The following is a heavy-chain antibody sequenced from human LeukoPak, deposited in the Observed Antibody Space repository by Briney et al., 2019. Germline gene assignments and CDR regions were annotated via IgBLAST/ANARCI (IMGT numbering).Heavy chain of an antibody. CDR2: INENGRET. J-gene: IGHJ4*02. CDR1: GLIFGDFW. CDR3: ARDGITCTRDY. Sequence: PGGSLRLSCAASGLIFGDFWMVWVRQAPGKGLEWVASINENGRETYYAASVTGRFTISRDTAKNSVYLQMSALRAEDTAVCYCARDGITCTRDYWGQGALVTVSS. D-gene: IGHD1-7*01. V-gene: IGHV3-7*01.